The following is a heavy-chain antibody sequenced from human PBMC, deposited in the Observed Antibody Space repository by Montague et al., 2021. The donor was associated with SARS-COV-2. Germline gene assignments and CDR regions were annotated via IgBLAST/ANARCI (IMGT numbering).Heavy chain of an antibody. D-gene: IGHD3-10*01. V-gene: IGHV4-59*12. J-gene: IGHJ4*02. CDR3: ARSLDPSGTYYLAY. CDR2: INYSGSN. Sequence: SETLSLTCSVSGGSIGSYYWSWLRQPPGKGLEWIGHINYSGSNAHSPSFKSRVTISIDTPKNQFSLKLSSVTAADTAVYYCARSLDPSGTYYLAYWGQGTLVTVSS. CDR1: GGSIGSYY.